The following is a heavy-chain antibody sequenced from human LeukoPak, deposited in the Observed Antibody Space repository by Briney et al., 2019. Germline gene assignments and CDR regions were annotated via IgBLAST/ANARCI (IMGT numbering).Heavy chain of an antibody. CDR3: ARVRVVATIERIYYYGMDV. D-gene: IGHD5-12*01. V-gene: IGHV4-34*01. CDR2: ISHSGST. J-gene: IGHJ6*02. Sequence: PSETLSLTCASYGGSFSGHSWNWLRQPPGKGLERIGEISHSGSTRYNPSLKSRVTMSLDTSKNQFSLKLSSVTAAGTAVYYCARVRVVATIERIYYYGMDVWGQGTTVTVSS. CDR1: GGSFSGHS.